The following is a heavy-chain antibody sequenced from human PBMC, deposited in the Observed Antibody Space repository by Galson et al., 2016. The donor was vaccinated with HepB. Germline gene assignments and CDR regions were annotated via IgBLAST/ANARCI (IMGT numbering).Heavy chain of an antibody. V-gene: IGHV3-23*01. D-gene: IGHD3-10*01. CDR2: IRGSGANT. J-gene: IGHJ6*02. CDR3: ARVFRSGKQMDV. CDR1: GLTFANTA. Sequence: SLRLSCAASGLTFANTAMSWVRRASGKGLEWVSSIRGSGANTYCADSMKGRFTISRDNSKNTLYLQMDSLRADDTAVYYCARVFRSGKQMDVWGQGTTVTVSS.